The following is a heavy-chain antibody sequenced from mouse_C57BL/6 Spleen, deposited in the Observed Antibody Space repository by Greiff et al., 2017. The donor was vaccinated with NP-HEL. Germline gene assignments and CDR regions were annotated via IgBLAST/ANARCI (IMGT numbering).Heavy chain of an antibody. J-gene: IGHJ4*01. CDR1: GFSLTSYA. CDR2: IWTGGGT. CDR3: ARNFYGSSYVSLYYAMDY. D-gene: IGHD1-1*01. V-gene: IGHV2-9-1*01. Sequence: VQLVESGPGLVAPSQSLSITCTVSGFSLTSYAISWVRQPPGKGLEWLGVIWTGGGTNYNSALKSRLSISKDNSKSQVFLKMNSLQTDDTARYYCARNFYGSSYVSLYYAMDYWGQGTSVTVSS.